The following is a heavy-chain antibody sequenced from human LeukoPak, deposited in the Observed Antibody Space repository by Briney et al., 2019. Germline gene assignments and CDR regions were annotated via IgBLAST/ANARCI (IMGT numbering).Heavy chain of an antibody. CDR2: INSDGSST. CDR1: GFTFSSYW. J-gene: IGHJ3*01. V-gene: IGHV3-74*01. Sequence: GGSLRLSCAASGFTFSSYWMHWVRQAPGKGLLWVSRINSDGSSTSYADSVKGRFTISRDNAKNTLYLQMNSLRGEDTAIYYCAKAIGGTSGYAALDVWGQGTMVTVSS. CDR3: AKAIGGTSGYAALDV. D-gene: IGHD4-23*01.